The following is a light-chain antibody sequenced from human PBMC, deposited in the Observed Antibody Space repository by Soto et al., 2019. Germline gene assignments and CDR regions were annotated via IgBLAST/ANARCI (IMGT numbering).Light chain of an antibody. Sequence: EIVLTQSPGTLSLSPGERATLSCRASQSVSSYLAWYQQKPGQAPGLLLYGASNRASGIPDRFAGSGSGTEFTLTISSLQSEDFAVYYCQQHNNWPLTFGGGTKVDIK. CDR3: QQHNNWPLT. J-gene: IGKJ4*01. V-gene: IGKV3D-15*01. CDR1: QSVSSY. CDR2: GAS.